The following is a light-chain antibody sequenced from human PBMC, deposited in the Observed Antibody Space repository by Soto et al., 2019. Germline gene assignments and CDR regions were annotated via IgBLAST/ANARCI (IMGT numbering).Light chain of an antibody. CDR3: QQSHTTPLT. Sequence: DIQMTQSPSSLSASVGDRVTISCRASQTISSDLNWYQQEAGKAPKLLICTASNLQSGDPSRFSGSGSGTDFTHTIHSLQPEDFATYYCQQSHTTPLTFGGGTKVEIK. CDR1: QTISSD. V-gene: IGKV1-39*01. J-gene: IGKJ4*01. CDR2: TAS.